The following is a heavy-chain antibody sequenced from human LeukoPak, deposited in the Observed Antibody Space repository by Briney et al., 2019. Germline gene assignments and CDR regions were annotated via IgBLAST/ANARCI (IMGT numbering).Heavy chain of an antibody. D-gene: IGHD4-11*01. CDR1: GGSISSYY. J-gene: IGHJ6*03. Sequence: SETLSLTCTVSGGSISSYYWSWIRQPPGKGLEWIGYIYTSGSTNYNPSLKSRVTILVDTSKNQFSLELSSVTAADTAVYYCARTTNDYYYYYYMDVWGKGTTVTVSS. V-gene: IGHV4-4*09. CDR2: IYTSGST. CDR3: ARTTNDYYYYYYMDV.